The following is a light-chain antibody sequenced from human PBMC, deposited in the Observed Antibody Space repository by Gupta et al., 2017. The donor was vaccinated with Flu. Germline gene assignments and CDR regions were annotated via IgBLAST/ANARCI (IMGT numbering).Light chain of an antibody. CDR3: QQRSNWPPVT. V-gene: IGKV3-11*01. J-gene: IGKJ4*01. CDR2: DAS. CDR1: QSVSSY. Sequence: EIVLTQSPATLSLSPGERATLSCRASQSVSSYLAWYQQKPGQAPRLLIYDASNGATGIPARFSGSGSGTDFTLTISSREPEDFAVYYCQQRSNWPPVTFGGGTKVEIK.